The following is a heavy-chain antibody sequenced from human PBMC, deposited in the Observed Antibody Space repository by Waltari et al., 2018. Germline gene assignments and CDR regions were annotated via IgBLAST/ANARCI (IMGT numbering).Heavy chain of an antibody. V-gene: IGHV3-21*01. CDR3: ARDLIEPAAIGNYYYGMDV. Sequence: EVQLVESGGGLVRPGGSLRLSWVASGFSSWCYTLSWVSQAPGKGLEWVSSITTSSTYMYYVDSLKGRFTISRDDAKNSLFLQMNSLRAEDTAVYYCARDLIEPAAIGNYYYGMDVWGQGTTVTVSS. CDR2: ITTSSTYM. J-gene: IGHJ6*02. D-gene: IGHD2-2*01. CDR1: GFSSWCYT.